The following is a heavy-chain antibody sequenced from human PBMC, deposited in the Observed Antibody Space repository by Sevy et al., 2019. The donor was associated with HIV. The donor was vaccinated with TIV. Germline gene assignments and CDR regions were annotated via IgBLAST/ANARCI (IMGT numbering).Heavy chain of an antibody. CDR1: GYSISSGYY. CDR2: IYHGGST. CDR3: ARARYYDSSAYYYFDY. V-gene: IGHV4-38-2*01. J-gene: IGHJ4*02. D-gene: IGHD3-22*01. Sequence: SETLSLTCAVSGYSISSGYYWGWIRQPPGKGLEWIGSIYHGGSTYYNPSLKSRVTISVDTSKNQFSLKLGSVTAADTAVYYCARARYYDSSAYYYFDYWGQGTLVTVSS.